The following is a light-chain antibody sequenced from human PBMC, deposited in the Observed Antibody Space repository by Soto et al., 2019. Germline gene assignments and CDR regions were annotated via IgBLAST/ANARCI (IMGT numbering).Light chain of an antibody. CDR1: SSDVGAYKY. V-gene: IGLV2-8*01. Sequence: QSALTQPPSASGSPGQSVTISCTGTSSDVGAYKYVSWYQQYPGKAPKLMIYEVSKRPSGVPDRFSGSKSGNTASLTVSGLQAEDEADYYCETWDSNTVVFGGGTKLTVL. CDR3: ETWDSNTVV. J-gene: IGLJ2*01. CDR2: EVS.